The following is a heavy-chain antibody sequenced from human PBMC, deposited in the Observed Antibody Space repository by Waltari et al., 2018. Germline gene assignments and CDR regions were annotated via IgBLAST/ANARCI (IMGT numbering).Heavy chain of an antibody. D-gene: IGHD6-6*01. CDR2: INPNSGGT. J-gene: IGHJ6*02. V-gene: IGHV1-2*02. CDR3: SLVAARPSYYYGMDV. CDR1: GYTFTGYY. Sequence: QVQLVQSGAEVKKPGASVKVSCKASGYTFTGYYMHWVRQAPGQGLEWMGWINPNSGGTNYAQKFQGRVTMTRDTSISTAYMELSRLRSDDTAVYYCSLVAARPSYYYGMDVWGQGTTVTVSS.